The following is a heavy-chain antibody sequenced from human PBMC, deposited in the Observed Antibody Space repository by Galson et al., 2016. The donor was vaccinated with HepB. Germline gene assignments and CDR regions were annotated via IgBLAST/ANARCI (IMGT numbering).Heavy chain of an antibody. Sequence: SLRLSCAASGFPFRVYPMHWVRQAPGKGLEWVAVISYDVTNKLYADSVKGRFTISRDNSNNTLYLQMNSLRVEDTAVYFCARASIAAAGSGYYYYGMDVWGQGTTVTVSS. D-gene: IGHD6-13*01. CDR2: ISYDVTNK. J-gene: IGHJ6*02. CDR3: ARASIAAAGSGYYYYGMDV. V-gene: IGHV3-30*04. CDR1: GFPFRVYP.